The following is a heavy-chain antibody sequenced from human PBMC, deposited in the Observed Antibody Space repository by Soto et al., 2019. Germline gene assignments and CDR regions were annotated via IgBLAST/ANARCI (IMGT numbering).Heavy chain of an antibody. J-gene: IGHJ3*02. Sequence: QVQLVQSGAEVKKPGSSVKVSCKASGGTFSSYAISWVRQAPGQGLEWMGGIIPIFGTANYAQKFQGRVTITADKSTSTAYMELISLRSDDTAVYYCARSPRGPYRGAFDIWGQGTMVTVSS. CDR2: IIPIFGTA. CDR1: GGTFSSYA. V-gene: IGHV1-69*06. D-gene: IGHD4-4*01. CDR3: ARSPRGPYRGAFDI.